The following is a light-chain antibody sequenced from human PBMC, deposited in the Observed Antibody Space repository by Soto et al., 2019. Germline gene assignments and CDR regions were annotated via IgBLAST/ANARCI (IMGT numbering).Light chain of an antibody. Sequence: QSALTQPPSVSGSPGQXVTISCTGTSSDVGKYDRVSWYQQPPGTAPKLIIYEVTNRPSGVPARFSGSKSGNTASLTISGLQAEDEADYYCSSYTSTSRYVFGAGTKVTVL. J-gene: IGLJ1*01. CDR2: EVT. V-gene: IGLV2-18*02. CDR1: SSDVGKYDR. CDR3: SSYTSTSRYV.